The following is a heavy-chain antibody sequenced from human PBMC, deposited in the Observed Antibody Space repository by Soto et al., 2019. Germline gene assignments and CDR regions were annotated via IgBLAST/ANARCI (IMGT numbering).Heavy chain of an antibody. CDR2: ISYDGSNK. Sequence: GGSLRLSCAASGFSFSNSGMHWVRQAPGKGLEWVAFISYDGSNKYYADSVKGRFTISRDNPKNSLFLEMNSLRVEDTAVYYCARDSDCHSTSCFFPPHVWGQGTTVTVSS. V-gene: IGHV3-30*03. D-gene: IGHD2-2*01. J-gene: IGHJ6*02. CDR1: GFSFSNSG. CDR3: ARDSDCHSTSCFFPPHV.